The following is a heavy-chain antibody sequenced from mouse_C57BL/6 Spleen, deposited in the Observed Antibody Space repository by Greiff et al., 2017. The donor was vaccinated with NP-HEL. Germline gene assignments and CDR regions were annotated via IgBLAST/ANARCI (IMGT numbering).Heavy chain of an antibody. J-gene: IGHJ2*01. CDR1: GYAFSSSW. CDR2: IYPGDGDT. D-gene: IGHD2-3*01. V-gene: IGHV1-82*01. CDR3: AKGPLYDGYYDFDY. Sequence: VQGVESGPELVKPGASVKISCKASGYAFSSSWMNWVKQRPGKGLEWIGRIYPGDGDTNYNGKFKGKATLTADKSSSTAYMQLSSLTSEDSAVYFCAKGPLYDGYYDFDYWGQGTTLTVSS.